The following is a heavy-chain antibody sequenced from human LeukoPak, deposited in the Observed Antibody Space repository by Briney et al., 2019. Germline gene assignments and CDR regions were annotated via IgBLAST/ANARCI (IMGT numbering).Heavy chain of an antibody. D-gene: IGHD2-15*01. CDR3: TRAPSWLGVSGGPQWWYFDY. CDR2: VSAYNGNT. CDR1: GYTFTSFG. Sequence: ASVKVSCKASGYTFTSFGISWVRQAPGQGLEWVGWVSAYNGNTNYAQKLQGRVTMTTDTSTSTAYMELGSLRSDDTAVYYCTRAPSWLGVSGGPQWWYFDYWVQGTLVIVSS. V-gene: IGHV1-18*01. J-gene: IGHJ4*02.